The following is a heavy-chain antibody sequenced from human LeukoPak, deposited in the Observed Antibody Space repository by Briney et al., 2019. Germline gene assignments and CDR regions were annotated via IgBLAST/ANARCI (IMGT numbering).Heavy chain of an antibody. Sequence: SETLSLTCTVSGGSISSSSYYWGWIRQPPGKGLEWIGSIYYSGSTYYNPSLKSRVTISVDTSKNQFSLKLSSVTAADTAVYYCARAAYSSGWYDWFDPWGRGTLVTVSS. CDR1: GGSISSSSYY. CDR3: ARAAYSSGWYDWFDP. D-gene: IGHD6-19*01. J-gene: IGHJ5*02. CDR2: IYYSGST. V-gene: IGHV4-39*01.